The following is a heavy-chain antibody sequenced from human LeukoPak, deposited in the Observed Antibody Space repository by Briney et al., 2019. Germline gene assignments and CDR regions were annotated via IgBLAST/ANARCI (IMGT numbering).Heavy chain of an antibody. V-gene: IGHV4-4*07. D-gene: IGHD5-18*01. J-gene: IGHJ3*02. Sequence: MPSETLSLTCTVSGGSISSYYWSWIRQPPGKGLEWIGRIYTSGNTNYNPSLKSRVTMSVDTSKNQFSLKLSSVTAADTAVYYCARLDYDVDTAMSAPYAFDIWGQGTMVTVSS. CDR1: GGSISSYY. CDR3: ARLDYDVDTAMSAPYAFDI. CDR2: IYTSGNT.